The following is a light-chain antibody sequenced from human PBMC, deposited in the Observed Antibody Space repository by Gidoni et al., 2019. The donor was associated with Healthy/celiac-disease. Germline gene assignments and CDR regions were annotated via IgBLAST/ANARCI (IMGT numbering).Light chain of an antibody. CDR1: QSVSSY. Sequence: DIVLTQSPATRSLSPGERATLSCRASQSVSSYLAWYQHKPGQAPRLLIYDASNRATGITARFSGSGSGTDFTLTISSLEPEDFAVYYCQQRSNWPEITFGQGTRMEIK. CDR3: QQRSNWPEIT. J-gene: IGKJ5*01. V-gene: IGKV3-11*01. CDR2: DAS.